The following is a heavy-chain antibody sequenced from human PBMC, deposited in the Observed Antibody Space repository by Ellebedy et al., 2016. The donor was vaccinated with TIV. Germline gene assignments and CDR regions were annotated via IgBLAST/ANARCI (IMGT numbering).Heavy chain of an antibody. CDR2: INTNTGNP. Sequence: AASVKVSCKASGYTFTSYAMNWVRQSPGQGLEWMGWINTNTGNPTYAQGFTGRFVFSLDTSVSTAYLQISSLKAEDTAVYYCARDNYGDYSDYWGQGTLVTVSS. CDR1: GYTFTSYA. CDR3: ARDNYGDYSDY. J-gene: IGHJ4*02. D-gene: IGHD4-17*01. V-gene: IGHV7-4-1*02.